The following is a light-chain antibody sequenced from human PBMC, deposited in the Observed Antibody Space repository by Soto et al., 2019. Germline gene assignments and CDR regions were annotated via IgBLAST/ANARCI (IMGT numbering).Light chain of an antibody. CDR2: KAS. V-gene: IGKV1-5*03. CDR3: QQHSSYST. Sequence: DIQMTQSPSTLSASVGDRVTITCRASQSISTWLAWYQQKPGKAPKLLIYKASNLESGVPSRFSGRGSGTDFTLTISSLQPDDFATDYCQQHSSYSTFGQGTKLEIK. CDR1: QSISTW. J-gene: IGKJ2*01.